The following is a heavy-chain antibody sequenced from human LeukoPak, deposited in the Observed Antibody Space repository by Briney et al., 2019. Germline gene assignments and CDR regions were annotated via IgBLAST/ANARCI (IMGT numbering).Heavy chain of an antibody. V-gene: IGHV4-59*01. CDR3: ARVNGQWLVVG. CDR1: GGSISSYY. D-gene: IGHD6-19*01. CDR2: IYYSGST. Sequence: SETLSLTCTVSGGSISSYYWSWIRQPPGKGLEWIGYIYYSGSTNYNPSLKSRVTISVDTSKNQFSLKLSSVTAADTAVYYCARVNGQWLVVGWGRGTLVTVSS. J-gene: IGHJ4*02.